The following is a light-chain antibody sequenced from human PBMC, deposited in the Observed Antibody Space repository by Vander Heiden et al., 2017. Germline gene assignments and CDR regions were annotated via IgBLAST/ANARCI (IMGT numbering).Light chain of an antibody. CDR1: QDIGSW. V-gene: IGKV1D-16*01. CDR2: STS. Sequence: DIHMTQSPSSLSACVGDRVTITCRASQDIGSWVAWYQQKPEKAPKSLIYSTSTLQSGVPSRFSGSGSGTDFTLTISSLQPEDFATYYCQQYNNSPPTFGGGTKVEIK. CDR3: QQYNNSPPT. J-gene: IGKJ4*01.